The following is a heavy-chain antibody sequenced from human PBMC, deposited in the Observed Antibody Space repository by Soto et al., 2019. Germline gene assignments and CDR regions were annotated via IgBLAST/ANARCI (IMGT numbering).Heavy chain of an antibody. V-gene: IGHV1-2*02. Sequence: SXKVSFEASGYPXIGYYSDGVRQAPGKGLEWMGWINANSGGTNYAQKFKGRVTITRDTSTSTAYMDLSSLRSDDTAADYCAPSRLTIFGPLDVWGQGTTFTVSS. CDR2: INANSGGT. CDR1: GYPXIGYY. CDR3: APSRLTIFGPLDV. D-gene: IGHD3-3*01. J-gene: IGHJ6*02.